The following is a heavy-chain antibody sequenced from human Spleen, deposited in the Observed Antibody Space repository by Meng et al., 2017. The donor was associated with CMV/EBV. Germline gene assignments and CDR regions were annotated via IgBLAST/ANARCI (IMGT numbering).Heavy chain of an antibody. V-gene: IGHV3-23*01. CDR2: ISDSAGST. CDR1: GFPFNISA. Sequence: ASGFPFNISAMRWVRQGPGKGLEWVSTISDSAGSTSYADSVKGRFTISRDNSKNTLYLQMNSLRAEDTALYYCAKAKQSSVAGSFDSWGQGMLVTVSS. D-gene: IGHD6-19*01. CDR3: AKAKQSSVAGSFDS. J-gene: IGHJ4*02.